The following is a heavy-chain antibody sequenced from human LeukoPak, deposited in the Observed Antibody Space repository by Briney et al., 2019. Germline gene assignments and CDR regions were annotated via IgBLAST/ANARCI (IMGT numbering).Heavy chain of an antibody. V-gene: IGHV4-61*01. J-gene: IGHJ2*01. D-gene: IGHD2-21*01. CDR3: ARFGRASPAYWYLDL. CDR2: FDYSGST. Sequence: SETLSLTCTVSGGSISSGSHYWGWIRQPPGKGLEWIGSFDYSGSTNYNPSLKSRVTISVDTSKSQLSLRLTSVTAADTAIYYCARFGRASPAYWYLDLWGRGTLVTVSS. CDR1: GGSISSGSHY.